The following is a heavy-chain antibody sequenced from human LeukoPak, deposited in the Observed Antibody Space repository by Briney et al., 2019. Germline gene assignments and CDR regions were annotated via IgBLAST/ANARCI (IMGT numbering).Heavy chain of an antibody. CDR1: GFTFSRYG. CDR3: AKDGVGATSLDC. V-gene: IGHV3-33*06. CDR2: ISHDGSYE. Sequence: GRSLRLSCAASGFTFSRYGMHWVRQAPRKGLERVSVISHDGSYEYYADSVKGRFTISRDSSKNTLYLQMNSLRAEDTALYYCAKDGVGATSLDCWGQGTLVTVSS. J-gene: IGHJ4*02. D-gene: IGHD1-26*01.